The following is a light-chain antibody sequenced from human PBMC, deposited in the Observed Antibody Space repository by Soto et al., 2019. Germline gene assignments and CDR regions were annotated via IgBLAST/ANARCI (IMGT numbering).Light chain of an antibody. Sequence: QSVLTQPPSASGNPGQTVTISCSGSSSNIGINYVYWYQQLPGTAPKLLIYRNSRRPSGIPDRFSGSKSGTSASLAISGLRSEDEADYYCAAWDDSLGSHAVFGGGTQLTVL. CDR1: SSNIGINY. V-gene: IGLV1-47*01. J-gene: IGLJ7*01. CDR2: RNS. CDR3: AAWDDSLGSHAV.